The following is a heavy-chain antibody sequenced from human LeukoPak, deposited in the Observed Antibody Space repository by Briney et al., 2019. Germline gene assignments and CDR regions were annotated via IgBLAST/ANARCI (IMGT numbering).Heavy chain of an antibody. CDR2: INHSGST. J-gene: IGHJ4*02. V-gene: IGHV4-34*01. D-gene: IGHD3-16*02. CDR3: ARRLAWVTFGGVIVPIGYFDY. CDR1: GGSFSGYY. Sequence: SETLSLTCAVYGGSFSGYYWSWIRQPPGKGLEWIGEINHSGSTNYNPSLKSRVTISVDTSKNQFSLKLSSVTAADTAVYYCARRLAWVTFGGVIVPIGYFDYWGQGTLVTVSS.